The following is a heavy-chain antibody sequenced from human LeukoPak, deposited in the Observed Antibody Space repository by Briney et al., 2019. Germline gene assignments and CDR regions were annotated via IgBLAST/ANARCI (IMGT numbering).Heavy chain of an antibody. V-gene: IGHV1-18*01. CDR1: GYTFTSYG. D-gene: IGHD3-22*01. CDR3: ARGATYYYDSSGYYFDY. Sequence: ASVKVSCKASGYTFTSYGISWVRQAPGQGLEWMGWISAYNGNTNYAQKLQGRVTMSTDTSTSTAYMELRSLRSDDTAVYYCARGATYYYDSSGYYFDYWGQGTLVTVSS. J-gene: IGHJ4*02. CDR2: ISAYNGNT.